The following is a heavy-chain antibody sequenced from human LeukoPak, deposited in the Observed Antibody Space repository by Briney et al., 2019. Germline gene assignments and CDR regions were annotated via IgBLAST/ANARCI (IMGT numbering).Heavy chain of an antibody. CDR3: VKAAGIIGTTYFDY. V-gene: IGHV3-23*01. Sequence: GGSLRLSCAASGFTFSSYAMSWVRQAPGKGLEWVSGISGSGGNTYYVDSVKGRFTISRDNSKNKFYLQMNSLRAEDTAVYYCVKAAGIIGTTYFDYWGQGTLVTVS. CDR1: GFTFSSYA. J-gene: IGHJ4*02. D-gene: IGHD1-20*01. CDR2: ISGSGGNT.